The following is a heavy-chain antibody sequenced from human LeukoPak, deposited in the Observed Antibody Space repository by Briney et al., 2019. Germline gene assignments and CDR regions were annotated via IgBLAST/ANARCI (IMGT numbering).Heavy chain of an antibody. CDR1: GYTFSSYG. Sequence: GASVKVPCKASGYTFSSYGIGWVRQAPGQRPEWLGWISAFNGNSNYAPKFQGRVTVTTDTSTNTAYMELRSLRSDDTAVYYCARSFIAVAATAYDYWGQGTLVTVSS. V-gene: IGHV1-18*04. CDR2: ISAFNGNS. J-gene: IGHJ4*02. CDR3: ARSFIAVAATAYDY. D-gene: IGHD6-19*01.